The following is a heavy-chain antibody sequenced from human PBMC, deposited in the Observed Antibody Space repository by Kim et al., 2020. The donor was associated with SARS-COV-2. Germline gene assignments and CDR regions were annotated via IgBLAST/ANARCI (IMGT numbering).Heavy chain of an antibody. CDR1: GGSISSGGYS. Sequence: SETLSLTCAVSGGSISSGGYSWSWIRQPPGKGLEWIGYIYHSGSTYYNPSLKSRVTISVDRSKNQFSLKLSSVTAADTAVYYCARFSYYYDSSMFDPWG. D-gene: IGHD3-22*01. CDR2: IYHSGST. V-gene: IGHV4-30-2*01. CDR3: ARFSYYYDSSMFDP. J-gene: IGHJ5*02.